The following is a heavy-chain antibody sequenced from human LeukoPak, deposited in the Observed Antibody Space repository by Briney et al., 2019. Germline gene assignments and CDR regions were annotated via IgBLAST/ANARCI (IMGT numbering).Heavy chain of an antibody. CDR2: LSPSGGIT. D-gene: IGHD3-10*02. V-gene: IGHV3-23*01. J-gene: IGHJ4*02. CDR1: GFTFSTYA. Sequence: GGSLRLSCAASGFTFSTYAMSWVRQAPGKGLEWVSALSPSGGITYYEGSVKGRFTISRDNSKNTLYLQMNSLRAEDTAVYYCARGVNYFVLEYWGQGTLVTISS. CDR3: ARGVNYFVLEY.